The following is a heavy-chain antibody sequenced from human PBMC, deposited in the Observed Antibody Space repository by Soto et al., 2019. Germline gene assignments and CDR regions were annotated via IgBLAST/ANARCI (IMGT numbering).Heavy chain of an antibody. CDR1: GFASSSYA. CDR2: ISYDGSNK. D-gene: IGHD6-19*01. Sequence: PGGSLRLSCAASGFASSSYAMHWFRQAPGKGLEWVAVISYDGSNKYYADSVKGRFTISRDNSKNTLYLQMNSLRAEDTAVYYCARDLSGGLALDYWGQGTLVTVSS. J-gene: IGHJ4*02. V-gene: IGHV3-30-3*01. CDR3: ARDLSGGLALDY.